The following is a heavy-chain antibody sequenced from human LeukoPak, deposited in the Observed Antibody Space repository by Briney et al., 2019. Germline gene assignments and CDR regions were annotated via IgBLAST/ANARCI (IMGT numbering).Heavy chain of an antibody. CDR1: GFNFSDSR. CDR3: VRGDWYFES. CDR2: INRDGTEK. D-gene: IGHD2-21*01. J-gene: IGHJ4*02. Sequence: GGSLRLSCATSGFNFSDSRMTWVRQAPGKGQQWVANINRDGTEKHFLDSIEGRFTISRDNRKKSLYLQMNSLRPQDTAVYFCVRGDWYFESWGQGTLVTVSS. V-gene: IGHV3-7*04.